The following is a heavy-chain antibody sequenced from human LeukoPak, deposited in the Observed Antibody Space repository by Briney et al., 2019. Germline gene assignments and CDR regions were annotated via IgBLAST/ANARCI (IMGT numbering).Heavy chain of an antibody. CDR2: IKSKTDGGTT. V-gene: IGHV3-15*01. D-gene: IGHD1-1*01. CDR3: TTVATGTTGFDY. J-gene: IGHJ4*02. Sequence: GGSLRLSCAASGFTFNYYWMSWVRQAPGKGLEWVGRIKSKTDGGTTDYAAPVKGRFTISRDDSKNTLYLQMNSLKTEDTAVYYCTTVATGTTGFDYWGQGTLVTVSS. CDR1: GFTFNYYW.